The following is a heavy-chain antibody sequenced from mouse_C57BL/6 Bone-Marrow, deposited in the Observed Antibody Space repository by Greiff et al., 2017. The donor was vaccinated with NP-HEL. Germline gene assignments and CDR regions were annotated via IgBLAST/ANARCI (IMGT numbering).Heavy chain of an antibody. V-gene: IGHV1-26*01. CDR2: INPNNGGT. CDR3: AREGPFLYAMDY. Sequence: EVQLQQSGPELVKPGASVKISCKASGYTFTDYYMNWVKQSHGKSLEWIGDINPNNGGTSYNQKFKGKATLTVDKSSSTAYMELRSLTSEDSAVYYCAREGPFLYAMDYWGQGTSVTVSS. J-gene: IGHJ4*01. CDR1: GYTFTDYY.